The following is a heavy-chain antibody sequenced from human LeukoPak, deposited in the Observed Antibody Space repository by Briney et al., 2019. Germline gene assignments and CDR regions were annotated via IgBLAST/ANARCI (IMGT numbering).Heavy chain of an antibody. CDR3: ARVHISLGDRAMVFDY. CDR2: INHSGST. CDR1: GGSFSGYY. J-gene: IGHJ4*02. V-gene: IGHV4-34*01. Sequence: SSETLSLTCAVYGGSFSGYYWSWIRQPPGKGLEWIGEINHSGSTNYNPSLKSRVTISVDTSKNQFSRKLSSVTAADTAVYCGARVHISLGDRAMVFDYWGQGTLVTVSS. D-gene: IGHD5-18*01.